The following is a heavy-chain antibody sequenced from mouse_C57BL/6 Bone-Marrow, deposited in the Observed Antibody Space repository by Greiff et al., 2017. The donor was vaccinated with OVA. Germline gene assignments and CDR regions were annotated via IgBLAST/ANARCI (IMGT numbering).Heavy chain of an antibody. CDR3: AGDSHYYGSSPFAY. D-gene: IGHD1-1*01. J-gene: IGHJ3*01. Sequence: VKLQESGPGLVKPSQSLFLTCSITGFPITSGYYWIWIRQSPGKPLEWMGYITHSGETFYNPSLQSPISITRETSKNQFFLQLNSVTTEDTAMYYCAGDSHYYGSSPFAYWGQGTLVTVSA. V-gene: IGHV12-3*01. CDR2: ITHSGET. CDR1: GFPITSGYY.